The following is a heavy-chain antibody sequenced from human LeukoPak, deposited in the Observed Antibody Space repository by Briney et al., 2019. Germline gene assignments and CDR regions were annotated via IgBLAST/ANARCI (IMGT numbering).Heavy chain of an antibody. CDR2: IIPIFGTA. CDR1: GGTFSSYA. CDR3: ARDKNGASGSHDFDY. J-gene: IGHJ4*02. D-gene: IGHD1-26*01. Sequence: ASVKVSCKASGGTFSSYAISWVRQAPGQGLEWMGGIIPIFGTANYAQKFQGRATITTDESTSTAYMELSSLRSEDTAVYYCARDKNGASGSHDFDYWGQGTLVTVSS. V-gene: IGHV1-69*05.